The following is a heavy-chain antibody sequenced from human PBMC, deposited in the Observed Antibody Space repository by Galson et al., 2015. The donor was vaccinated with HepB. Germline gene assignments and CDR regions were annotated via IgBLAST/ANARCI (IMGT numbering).Heavy chain of an antibody. V-gene: IGHV3-23*01. D-gene: IGHD3-9*01. CDR2: ISGSGGST. CDR1: GFTFSSYA. J-gene: IGHJ6*02. Sequence: SLRLSCAASGFTFSSYAMSWVRQAPGKGLEWVSAISGSGGSTYYADSVKGRFTISRDNSKNTLYLQMNSLRAEDTAVYYCAKSTDILTGYLIWGQGTTVTVSS. CDR3: AKSTDILTGYLI.